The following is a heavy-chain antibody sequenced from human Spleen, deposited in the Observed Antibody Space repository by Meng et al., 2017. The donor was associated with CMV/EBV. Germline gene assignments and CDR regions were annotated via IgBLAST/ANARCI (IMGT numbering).Heavy chain of an antibody. CDR2: ISSSSSYI. Sequence: GGSLRLSCAASGFTFSSYSMNWVRQAPGKGLEWVSSISSSSSYIYYADSVKGRFTISRDNSKNTLYLQMNSLRAEDTAVYYCARFYCSSTSCYLFDYWAREPWSPSPQ. CDR3: ARFYCSSTSCYLFDY. D-gene: IGHD2-2*01. CDR1: GFTFSSYS. J-gene: IGHJ4*02. V-gene: IGHV3-21*01.